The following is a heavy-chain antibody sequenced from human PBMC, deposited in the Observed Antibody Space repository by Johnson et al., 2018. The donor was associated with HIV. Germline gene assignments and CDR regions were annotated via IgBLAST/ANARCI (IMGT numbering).Heavy chain of an antibody. J-gene: IGHJ3*02. CDR2: IYSGGST. Sequence: VQLVESGGGLVQPGGSLRLSCAASGFTFRSYAIHWVRQAPGKGLEWVSVIYSGGSTYYADSVKGRFTISRDNSKNTLYLQMNSLRAEDTAVYYCASLSSSLFGAFDIWGQGTMVTVSS. CDR1: GFTFRSYA. D-gene: IGHD6-13*01. CDR3: ASLSSSLFGAFDI. V-gene: IGHV3-66*01.